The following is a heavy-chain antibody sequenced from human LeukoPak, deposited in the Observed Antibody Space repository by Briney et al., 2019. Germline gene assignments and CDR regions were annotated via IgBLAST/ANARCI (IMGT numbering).Heavy chain of an antibody. CDR2: IFSASYT. CDR3: AKLWENDYGDY. D-gene: IGHD3-16*01. J-gene: IGHJ4*02. V-gene: IGHV3-53*01. Sequence: VGSLRLSCAASGFTVSSNYMSWVRQAPGKGLEWVSVIFSASYTFYADSVKGRFTISRDTSKNTLYLQMNSLRAEDTAVYYCAKLWENDYGDYWGQGTLVTVSS. CDR1: GFTVSSNY.